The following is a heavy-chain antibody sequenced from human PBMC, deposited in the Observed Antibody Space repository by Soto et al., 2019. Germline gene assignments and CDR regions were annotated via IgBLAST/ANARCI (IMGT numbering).Heavy chain of an antibody. CDR2: IIPIFGTA. CDR1: GGTFSSYA. J-gene: IGHJ6*02. CDR3: ARDLYRHYGSGSYYYYYYYGMDV. Sequence: QVQLVQSGAEVKKPGSSVKVSCKASGGTFSSYAISWVRQAPGQGLEWMGGIIPIFGTANYAQKFQGRVTMTEDESTSIPYMELSRLRSDDTAVYYCARDLYRHYGSGSYYYYYYYGMDVWGQGTTVTVSS. D-gene: IGHD3-10*01. V-gene: IGHV1-69*12.